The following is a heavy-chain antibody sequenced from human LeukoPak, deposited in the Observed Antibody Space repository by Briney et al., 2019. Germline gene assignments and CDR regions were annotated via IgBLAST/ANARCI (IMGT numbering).Heavy chain of an antibody. CDR3: ARVVGYSSGFVDY. D-gene: IGHD3-22*01. V-gene: IGHV3-30-3*01. Sequence: QSGGSLRLSCAASGFTFSSYAMHWVRQAPGKGLEWVAVISYDGSNKYHADSVKGRFTISRDNSKNTPYLQMNSLRAEDTAVYYCARVVGYSSGFVDYWGQGTLVTVSS. J-gene: IGHJ4*02. CDR2: ISYDGSNK. CDR1: GFTFSSYA.